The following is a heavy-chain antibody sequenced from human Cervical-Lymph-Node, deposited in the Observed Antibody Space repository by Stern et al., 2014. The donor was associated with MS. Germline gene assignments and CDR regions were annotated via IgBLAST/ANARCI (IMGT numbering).Heavy chain of an antibody. CDR1: GYIFTGYY. J-gene: IGHJ6*02. V-gene: IGHV1-2*02. Sequence: QVQLVQSGAEVKKPGASVKVSCKTSGYIFTGYYIHWVRQAPGPGLEWMAWINTKTGGTTYALKFQGRVSMSRDTSNSTAYVELSSLTSDDTAVYYCARDQRGITIFGVVTDYYYLGMDVWGQGTTVTVSS. CDR3: ARDQRGITIFGVVTDYYYLGMDV. CDR2: INTKTGGT. D-gene: IGHD3-3*01.